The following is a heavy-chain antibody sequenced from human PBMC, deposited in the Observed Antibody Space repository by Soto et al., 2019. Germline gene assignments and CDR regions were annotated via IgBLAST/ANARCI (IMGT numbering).Heavy chain of an antibody. V-gene: IGHV1-69*06. Sequence: SVKVSCKASGGTFSSYAISWVRQAPGQGLEWMGGIIPIFGTANYAQKFQGRVTITADKSTSTAYMELSSLRSEDTAVYYCARECPPGVSAAAQTKGYYGMDVWGQGTTVTVSS. J-gene: IGHJ6*02. CDR1: GGTFSSYA. CDR2: IIPIFGTA. CDR3: ARECPPGVSAAAQTKGYYGMDV. D-gene: IGHD6-13*01.